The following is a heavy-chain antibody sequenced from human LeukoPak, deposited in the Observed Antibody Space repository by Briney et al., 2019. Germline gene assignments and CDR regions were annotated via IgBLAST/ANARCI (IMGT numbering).Heavy chain of an antibody. V-gene: IGHV4-59*01. CDR1: GGSISSYY. J-gene: IGHJ4*02. Sequence: SETLSLTCTVSGGSISSYYWSWIRQPPGKGLEWLGYIYYSGSTNYNPSLKSRVTFSLDTSKNHFSLKLSSVTAADTAVYYCARGDMTNGVYFDYWGQGTLVTVSS. D-gene: IGHD2-15*01. CDR3: ARGDMTNGVYFDY. CDR2: IYYSGST.